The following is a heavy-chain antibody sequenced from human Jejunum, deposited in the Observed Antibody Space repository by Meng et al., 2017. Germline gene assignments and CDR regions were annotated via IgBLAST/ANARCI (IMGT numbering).Heavy chain of an antibody. CDR1: GYTFKNYL. D-gene: IGHD3-22*01. CDR3: ARLYYFDSSGTYNY. CDR2: VNAGNGNT. J-gene: IGHJ4*02. Sequence: VELVQSGAEVRKLGTSVTVSCKASGYTFKNYLIHWVRQAPGQRLEWMGWVNAGNGNTKSSQNFQGRVTFNRDTSATTAYMELSSLTPEDTAVYYCARLYYFDSSGTYNYWGQGTLVTVSS. V-gene: IGHV1-3*01.